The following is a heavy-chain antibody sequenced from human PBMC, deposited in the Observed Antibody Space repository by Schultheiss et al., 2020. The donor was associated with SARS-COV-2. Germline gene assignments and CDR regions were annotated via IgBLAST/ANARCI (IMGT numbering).Heavy chain of an antibody. CDR1: GFTFGTYN. CDR3: ARENWGCNDY. J-gene: IGHJ4*02. Sequence: GGSLRLSCAASGFTFGTYNMHWVRQAPGKGLEWVGRIKSKTDGGTTDYAAPVKGRFSISRDDSRKMLYLQMNSLTIDDTAVYFCARENWGCNDYWGQGTVVTVSS. V-gene: IGHV3-15*01. D-gene: IGHD7-27*01. CDR2: IKSKTDGGTT.